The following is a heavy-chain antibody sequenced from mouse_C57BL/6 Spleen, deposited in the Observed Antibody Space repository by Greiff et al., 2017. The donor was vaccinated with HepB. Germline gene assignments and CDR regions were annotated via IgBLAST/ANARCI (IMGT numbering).Heavy chain of an antibody. V-gene: IGHV1-59*01. J-gene: IGHJ4*01. CDR3: ARRIYSNYAMDY. CDR1: GYTFTSYW. CDR2: IDPSDSYT. Sequence: LQESGAELVRPGTSVKLSCKASGYTFTSYWMHWVKQRPGQGLEWIGVIDPSDSYTNYNQKFKGKATLTVDTSSSTAYMQLSSLTSEDSAVYYCARRIYSNYAMDYWGQRTSVTVSS. D-gene: IGHD2-5*01.